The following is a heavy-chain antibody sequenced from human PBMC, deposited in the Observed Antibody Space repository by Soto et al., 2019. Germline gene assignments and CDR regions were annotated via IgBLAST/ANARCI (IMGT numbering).Heavy chain of an antibody. D-gene: IGHD2-15*01. J-gene: IGHJ4*02. CDR1: GGTFSSYA. V-gene: IGHV1-69*05. Sequence: QVQLVQSGAEVKKPGSSVKVSCKASGGTFSSYAISWVRQAPGQGLEWMGGIIPMFGTANYAQKFQGRVTITXXEXTXXVYMELSSRRSEDTAVYYCARDRGYCSGGSCPIDYWGQGTLVTVSS. CDR3: ARDRGYCSGGSCPIDY. CDR2: IIPMFGTA.